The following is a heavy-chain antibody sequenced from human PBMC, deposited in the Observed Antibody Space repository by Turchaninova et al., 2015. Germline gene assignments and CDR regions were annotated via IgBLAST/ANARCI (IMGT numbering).Heavy chain of an antibody. CDR2: IKEEGSGK. CDR1: GFTFSSYW. V-gene: IGHV3-7*01. CDR3: ARGYWNFDL. J-gene: IGHJ2*01. Sequence: QLVESGGGLVQPGGSLRLSCAASGFTFSSYWLSWVRRAPGKGQEWVAKIKEEGSGKDLVDSVKGRFTISRDNAKNSLYVQMNSLRVEDTAVYYCARGYWNFDLWGRGTLVTASS.